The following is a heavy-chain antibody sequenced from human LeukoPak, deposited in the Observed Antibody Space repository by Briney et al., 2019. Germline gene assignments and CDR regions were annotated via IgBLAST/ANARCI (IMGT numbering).Heavy chain of an antibody. Sequence: GGSLRLSCAASGFTFSSYAMHWVRQAPGKGLEWVAVISYDGSNKYYADSVKGRFTISRDNSKNTLYLQMNSLRAEDTAVYYCARDAIRAAMVTANWFDPWGQGTLVTFSS. CDR1: GFTFSSYA. CDR2: ISYDGSNK. D-gene: IGHD5-18*01. J-gene: IGHJ5*02. V-gene: IGHV3-30*04. CDR3: ARDAIRAAMVTANWFDP.